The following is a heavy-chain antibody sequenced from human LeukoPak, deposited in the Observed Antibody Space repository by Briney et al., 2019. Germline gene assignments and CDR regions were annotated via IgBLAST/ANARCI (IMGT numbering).Heavy chain of an antibody. Sequence: PSETLSLTCAVSGYSISIGYDWGWIPQPPGKGLEWVGSIYHSGSTYYNPSLKSRVTISVETSKNLFSLKLSSMTAADTALYYCARHEGYCSSTSCSYFDYWGQGTLVTVSS. D-gene: IGHD2-2*01. CDR2: IYHSGST. J-gene: IGHJ4*02. CDR3: ARHEGYCSSTSCSYFDY. V-gene: IGHV4-38-2*01. CDR1: GYSISIGYD.